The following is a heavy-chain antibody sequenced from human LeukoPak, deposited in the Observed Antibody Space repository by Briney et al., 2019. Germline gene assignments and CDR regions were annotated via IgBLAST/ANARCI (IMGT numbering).Heavy chain of an antibody. D-gene: IGHD3-22*01. J-gene: IGHJ4*02. CDR3: ARNPSVRLDVFDY. Sequence: SETLSLTCAVSGYSISSGYYWGWFRQPPGKGLEWIGSIYHSGSTYNNPSLKSRVTISVDTSKNQFSLKLSSVTAADTAVYYCARNPSVRLDVFDYWGQGTLVTVSS. V-gene: IGHV4-38-2*01. CDR2: IYHSGST. CDR1: GYSISSGYY.